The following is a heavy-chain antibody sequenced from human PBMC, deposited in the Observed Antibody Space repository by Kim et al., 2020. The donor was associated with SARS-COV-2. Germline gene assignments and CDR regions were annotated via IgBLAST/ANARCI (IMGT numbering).Heavy chain of an antibody. V-gene: IGHV4-34*01. CDR2: INHSGST. Sequence: SETLSLTCAVYGASFSGYYWSWIRQPPGKGLEWIGEINHSGSTNYNPSLKSRVTISVDTSKNQFSLKLSSVTAADTAVYYCARGHSSGIAVAGTGIAYWGQGTLVTVSS. J-gene: IGHJ4*02. CDR3: ARGHSSGIAVAGTGIAY. CDR1: GASFSGYY. D-gene: IGHD6-19*01.